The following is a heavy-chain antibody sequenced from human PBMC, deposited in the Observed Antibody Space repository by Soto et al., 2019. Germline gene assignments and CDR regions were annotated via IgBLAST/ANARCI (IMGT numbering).Heavy chain of an antibody. CDR3: ARGFGHSSSWYVPFDY. Sequence: SETLSLTCAVSGGSVRGFYWTWIRQSPGKGLEWLGDINHVGITNYNPSLKSRVSIPVDTSKSQFSLKLSSVTAADTAVYYCARGFGHSSSWYVPFDYWGHGTPVTVSS. J-gene: IGHJ4*01. V-gene: IGHV4-34*01. CDR2: INHVGIT. CDR1: GGSVRGFY. D-gene: IGHD6-13*01.